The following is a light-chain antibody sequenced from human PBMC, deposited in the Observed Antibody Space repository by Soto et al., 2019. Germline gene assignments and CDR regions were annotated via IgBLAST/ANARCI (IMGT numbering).Light chain of an antibody. CDR3: QQYYNWPPYT. J-gene: IGKJ2*01. CDR1: QSISDT. CDR2: SAS. Sequence: EIVMTQSPATLSVSPGGRATLSCRASQSISDTLAWYQQKPGQAPRLLIYSASSRATGIPDRFSGTGSGTDFTLTISRLEPEDFAVYYCQQYYNWPPYTFGQGTKVDI. V-gene: IGKV3D-15*01.